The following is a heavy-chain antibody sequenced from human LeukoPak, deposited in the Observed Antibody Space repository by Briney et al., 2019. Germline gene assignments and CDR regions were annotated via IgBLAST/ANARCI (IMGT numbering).Heavy chain of an antibody. D-gene: IGHD1-14*01. Sequence: PGGSLRLSCAASGFTFRSYWMTWVRQAPGKGLEWVAVISYDGSNKYYADSVKGRFTISRDNSKNTLYLQMNSLRAEDTAVYYCAKDAGDYWGQGTLVTVSS. V-gene: IGHV3-30*18. CDR3: AKDAGDY. CDR1: GFTFRSYW. CDR2: ISYDGSNK. J-gene: IGHJ4*02.